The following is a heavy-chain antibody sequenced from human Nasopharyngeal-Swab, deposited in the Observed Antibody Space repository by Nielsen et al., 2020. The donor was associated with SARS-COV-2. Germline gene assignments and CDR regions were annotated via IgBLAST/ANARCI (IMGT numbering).Heavy chain of an antibody. V-gene: IGHV3-74*01. CDR1: GFTFNSYW. J-gene: IGHJ4*02. D-gene: IGHD4-17*01. CDR2: INTDGTSA. CDR3: ARATTVTFHY. Sequence: GESLKISCATSGFTFNSYWMHWVRQAPGQGLVWVSRINTDGTSANYADSVRGRFTVSRDNAKDTLYLQLNSLRPEDTAVYYCARATTVTFHYWGQGTLVTVSS.